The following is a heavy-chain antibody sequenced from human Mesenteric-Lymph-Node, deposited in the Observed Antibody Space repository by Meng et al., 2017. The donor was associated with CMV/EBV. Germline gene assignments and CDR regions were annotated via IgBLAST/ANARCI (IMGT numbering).Heavy chain of an antibody. D-gene: IGHD5-12*01. V-gene: IGHV3-30*02. CDR3: ARGVTTRGGGLDV. CDR2: IQHDGTNK. J-gene: IGHJ6*02. CDR1: GFTFFTYG. Sequence: GESLKISCAASGFTFFTYGMHWVRQAPGKGLEWVTFIQHDGTNKYYADSVKGRFTISRDNSKNTLYLQMNSLRTADTAVYYCARGVTTRGGGLDVWGQGTTVTVSS.